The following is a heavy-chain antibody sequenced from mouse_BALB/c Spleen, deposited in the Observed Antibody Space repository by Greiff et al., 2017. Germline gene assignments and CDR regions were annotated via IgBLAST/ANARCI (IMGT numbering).Heavy chain of an antibody. J-gene: IGHJ3*01. D-gene: IGHD1-1*02. CDR3: ARGGYGHQGWFAY. Sequence: QVQLQQSGPGLVQPSQSLSITCTVSGFSLTSYGVHWVRQSPGKGLEWLGVIWSGGSTDYNAAFISRLSISKDNSKSQVFFKMNSLQANDTAIYYCARGGYGHQGWFAYGGQGTLVTVSA. CDR2: IWSGGST. V-gene: IGHV2-2*02. CDR1: GFSLTSYG.